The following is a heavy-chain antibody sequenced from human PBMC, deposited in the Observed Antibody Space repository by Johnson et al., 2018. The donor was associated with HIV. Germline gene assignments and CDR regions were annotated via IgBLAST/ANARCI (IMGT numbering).Heavy chain of an antibody. V-gene: IGHV3-30*04. CDR3: ARASVSSPRYSSSSDDAFDI. CDR1: GVTFSTYA. D-gene: IGHD6-6*01. J-gene: IGHJ3*02. CDR2: MSYDGSNK. Sequence: QVQLVESGGGGVQPGRSLRLSCVVSGVTFSTYAMHWVRQAPGKGLEWVAVMSYDGSNKYYADSVKGRFTISRDNSNNTLYLQMNSLRAEDTAVYYCARASVSSPRYSSSSDDAFDIWGQGTMVTVSS.